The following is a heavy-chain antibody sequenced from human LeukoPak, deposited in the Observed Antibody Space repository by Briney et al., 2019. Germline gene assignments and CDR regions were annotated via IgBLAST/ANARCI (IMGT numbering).Heavy chain of an antibody. CDR3: SKESIAAAGSFDY. CDR1: GFSFVVYA. CDR2: ISWISCSI. J-gene: IGHJ4*02. D-gene: IGHD6-13*01. Sequence: RPGAYLRLSCAASGFSFVVYAMHSARQAAGNGVEWDSVISWISCSIEHALSVKGRFTISRDNAKNSLCLQMNSLRAEDMALYYCSKESIAAAGSFDYWGQGTLVTVSS. V-gene: IGHV3-9*03.